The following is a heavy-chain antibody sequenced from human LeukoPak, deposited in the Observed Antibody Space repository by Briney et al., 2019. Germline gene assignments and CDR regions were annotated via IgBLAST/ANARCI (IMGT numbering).Heavy chain of an antibody. V-gene: IGHV4-34*01. CDR2: INHSGST. CDR1: GGSFSGYY. J-gene: IGHJ5*02. D-gene: IGHD2-21*02. Sequence: SETLSLTCAVYGGSFSGYYWSWIRQPPGKGLEWIGEINHSGSTNYNPSLKSRVTISVDTSKNQFSLKLSSVTAADTAVYYCARKPRVVTAAWFHPWGQGTLVTVSS. CDR3: ARKPRVVTAAWFHP.